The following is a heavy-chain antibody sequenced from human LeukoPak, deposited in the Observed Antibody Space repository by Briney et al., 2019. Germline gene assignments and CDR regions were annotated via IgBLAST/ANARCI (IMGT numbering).Heavy chain of an antibody. J-gene: IGHJ4*02. CDR1: GFTFSSHA. D-gene: IGHD2-21*01. Sequence: PGGSLRLSCVGSGFTFSSHAMSWVSQAPEKGLEWVSGIYESGQTTHYADSVKGRFSISRDNSKNTLYLQMDSLRGEDTAIYYCAKDYRIGYSDHFDYWGQGALVTVSS. CDR3: AKDYRIGYSDHFDY. CDR2: IYESGQTT. V-gene: IGHV3-23*01.